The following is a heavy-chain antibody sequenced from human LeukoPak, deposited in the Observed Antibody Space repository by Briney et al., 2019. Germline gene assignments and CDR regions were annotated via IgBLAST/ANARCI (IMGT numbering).Heavy chain of an antibody. V-gene: IGHV5-51*01. CDR2: IYPGDSDT. Sequence: GESLKISCKGSGYSFSAYWIGWVRQMPGKGLEWMGIIYPGDSDTKYSPSFQGQVTISADKSISTAYLQWSSLRASDTAIYYCAKQATALAGNLDSWGQGTQVTVSS. D-gene: IGHD6-19*01. J-gene: IGHJ4*02. CDR3: AKQATALAGNLDS. CDR1: GYSFSAYW.